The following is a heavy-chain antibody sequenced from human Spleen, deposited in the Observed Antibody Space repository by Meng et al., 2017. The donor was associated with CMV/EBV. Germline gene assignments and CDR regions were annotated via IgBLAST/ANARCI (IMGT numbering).Heavy chain of an antibody. CDR3: ARHAVITIFGVVIGYYFDY. CDR1: GGSISSTYYY. D-gene: IGHD3-3*01. J-gene: IGHJ4*02. V-gene: IGHV4-39*01. CDR2: FYYSGTT. Sequence: SETLSLTCSVSGGSISSTYYYWGWIRQPPGKGLEWIGSFYYSGTTYYNPFLKSRVTISVDTSKNQFSLRLSSVTAADTAVYYCARHAVITIFGVVIGYYFDYWGQGTLVTVSS.